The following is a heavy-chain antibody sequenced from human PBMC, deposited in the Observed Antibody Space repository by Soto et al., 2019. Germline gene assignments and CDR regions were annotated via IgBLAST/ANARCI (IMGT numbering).Heavy chain of an antibody. CDR1: GFTFDDYA. Sequence: GGSLRLSCAASGFTFDDYAMHWVRQAPGKGLEWVSGISWNSGSIGYADSVKGRFTISRDNAKNSLYLQMNSLRAEDTALYYCAKAPLPGYCSGGSCPGYFDYWGQGTLVTVSS. CDR2: ISWNSGSI. V-gene: IGHV3-9*01. J-gene: IGHJ4*02. D-gene: IGHD2-15*01. CDR3: AKAPLPGYCSGGSCPGYFDY.